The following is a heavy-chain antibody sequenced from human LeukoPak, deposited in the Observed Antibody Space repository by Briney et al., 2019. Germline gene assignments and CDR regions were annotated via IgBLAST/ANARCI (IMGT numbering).Heavy chain of an antibody. CDR3: ARKWFEYYFDY. CDR2: ISYDGRNK. CDR1: GFTFSSYG. Sequence: PGGSLRLSCAASGFTFSSYGMHWVRQAPGKGLEWVAVISYDGRNKYYADSVKGRFTISRDNSKNTLYLQMNSLRAEDTAVYYCARKWFEYYFDYWGQGALVTVSS. D-gene: IGHD3-10*01. J-gene: IGHJ4*02. V-gene: IGHV3-30*03.